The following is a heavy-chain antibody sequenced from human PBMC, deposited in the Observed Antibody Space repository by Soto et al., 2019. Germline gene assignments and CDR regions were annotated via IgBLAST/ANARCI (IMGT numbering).Heavy chain of an antibody. Sequence: ASVKVSCKTSGYTFTNYHVHWVRQAPGQGLEWMGAINPNGGSTTYAQHLQGRVTMTSDTSTSTGYMEMRSLTFEDTAVYYCALPKNTLGWYNFWGQGTLVTVSS. J-gene: IGHJ1*01. CDR1: GYTFTNYH. CDR2: INPNGGST. V-gene: IGHV1-46*01. D-gene: IGHD6-19*01. CDR3: ALPKNTLGWYNF.